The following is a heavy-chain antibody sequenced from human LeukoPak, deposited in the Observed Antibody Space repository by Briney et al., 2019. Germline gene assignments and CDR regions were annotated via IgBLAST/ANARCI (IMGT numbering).Heavy chain of an antibody. D-gene: IGHD3-3*01. Sequence: ASVKVSCKASGYTFTGYYMHWVRQAPGQGLEWMGWINPNSGGTNYAQKFQGRVTMTRDTSISTAYMELSRLRSDDTAVYYCARSYRFLDAYYYHYGMDVWGQGTTVTVSS. CDR1: GYTFTGYY. CDR2: INPNSGGT. CDR3: ARSYRFLDAYYYHYGMDV. V-gene: IGHV1-2*02. J-gene: IGHJ6*02.